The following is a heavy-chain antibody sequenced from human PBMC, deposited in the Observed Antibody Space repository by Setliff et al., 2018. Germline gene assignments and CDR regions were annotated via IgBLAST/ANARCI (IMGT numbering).Heavy chain of an antibody. CDR1: GGSFSGYY. D-gene: IGHD4-17*01. J-gene: IGHJ6*04. CDR2: INHSGSS. Sequence: LSLTCAVYGGSFSGYYWTWIRQPPGKGLEWIGEINHSGSSNNNPSLKGRVSISVDTSKKQFYLKLTSVTAADTAVYYCARYGTEYGDYEIPGDVWGKGTTVTAPQ. V-gene: IGHV4-34*01. CDR3: ARYGTEYGDYEIPGDV.